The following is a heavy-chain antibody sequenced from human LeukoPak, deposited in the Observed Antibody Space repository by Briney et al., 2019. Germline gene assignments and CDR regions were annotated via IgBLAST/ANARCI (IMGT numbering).Heavy chain of an antibody. J-gene: IGHJ3*02. CDR3: ARGFLGDYDFAFDI. CDR1: GGTFSSYT. CDR2: IIPILDIA. V-gene: IGHV1-69*02. Sequence: GASAKVSCKASGGTFSSYTISWVRQAPGQGLEWMGRIIPILDIANYAQKFQGRVTITADKSTSTAYMELSSLRSEDTAVYYCARGFLGDYDFAFDIWGQGTMVTVSS. D-gene: IGHD4-17*01.